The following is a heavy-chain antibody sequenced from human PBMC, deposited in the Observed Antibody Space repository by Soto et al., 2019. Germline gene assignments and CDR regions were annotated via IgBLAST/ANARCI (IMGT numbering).Heavy chain of an antibody. CDR1: GFTFNNYV. J-gene: IGHJ5*02. Sequence: QVQLVASGGGVVQPGTSLRLSCAASGFTFNNYVMYWVRQAPGKGLEWVALIWSDGDQKFYADSVKGRFTISRDNSKNTLYLEMNPPRAEDTAMYYCPRPRGGGVSQGIRFDPWGQGTLVTVSS. D-gene: IGHD3-16*01. V-gene: IGHV3-33*01. CDR2: IWSDGDQK. CDR3: PRPRGGGVSQGIRFDP.